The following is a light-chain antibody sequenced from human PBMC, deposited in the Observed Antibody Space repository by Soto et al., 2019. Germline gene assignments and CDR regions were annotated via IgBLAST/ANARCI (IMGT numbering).Light chain of an antibody. V-gene: IGKV3-20*01. CDR3: HQLGYSTGT. J-gene: IGKJ2*01. Sequence: EIVLTQSPGTLSLSPGERATLSCRASQSVNNNYLAWYQQTPGQAPRLLIYGTSNRATCIADRFSCSGSGTDFTLAIGRVEREDFAVYYCHQLGYSTGTFGLGTKLKMK. CDR1: QSVNNNY. CDR2: GTS.